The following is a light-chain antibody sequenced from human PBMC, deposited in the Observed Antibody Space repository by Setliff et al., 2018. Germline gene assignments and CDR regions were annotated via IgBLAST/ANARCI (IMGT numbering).Light chain of an antibody. Sequence: QSALTQPASVSGSPGQSITISCTGTSSDVGGYNYVSWYQQHPGKAPKLMIYDVSNQPSGVFNRFSGSKSGNTASLTISGLQAEDEADYYCSSYTSSSTQVFGTGTKVTVL. CDR1: SSDVGGYNY. V-gene: IGLV2-14*03. J-gene: IGLJ1*01. CDR2: DVS. CDR3: SSYTSSSTQV.